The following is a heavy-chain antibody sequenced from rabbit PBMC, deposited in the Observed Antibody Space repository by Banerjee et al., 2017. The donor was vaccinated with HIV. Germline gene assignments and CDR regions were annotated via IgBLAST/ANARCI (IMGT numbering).Heavy chain of an antibody. J-gene: IGHJ4*01. D-gene: IGHD4-2*01. CDR1: GIDFRSYQY. V-gene: IGHV1S43*01. CDR2: IYTSSSST. Sequence: QQQLEESGGGLVKPGGTLTLTCKATGIDFRSYQYICWVRQALGKGLELVACIYTSSSSTWSANWVNGRFTISRSTSLNTVDLKMTSLTDADTATYFCARDAGSLPYIDGYFNLWGPGTLVTVS. CDR3: ARDAGSLPYIDGYFNL.